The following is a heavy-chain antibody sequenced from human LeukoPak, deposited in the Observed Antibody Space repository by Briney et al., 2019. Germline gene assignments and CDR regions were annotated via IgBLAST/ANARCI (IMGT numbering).Heavy chain of an antibody. CDR3: SRDSSGYSYYFDY. CDR2: IRGKAYGGTT. D-gene: IGHD3-22*01. CDR1: GFIFGDYG. Sequence: GSLRLSCTASGFIFGDYGMSWFRQAPGKGLERVGFIRGKAYGGTTEYAASVKGRFTISRDDSKSIAYLQMNSLKTEDTAVYYCSRDSSGYSYYFDYWGQGTLVTVSS. V-gene: IGHV3-49*03. J-gene: IGHJ4*02.